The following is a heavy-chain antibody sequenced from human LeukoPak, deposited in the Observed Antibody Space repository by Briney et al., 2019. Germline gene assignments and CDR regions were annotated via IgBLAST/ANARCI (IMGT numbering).Heavy chain of an antibody. J-gene: IGHJ4*02. D-gene: IGHD3-3*01. V-gene: IGHV3-7*01. Sequence: GGSLRLSCAASGFTFSSYWMSWLRQAPGKGLEWVANIKQDGSEKYYVDSVKGRFTISRDNAKNSLYLQMNSLRAEDTAVYYCASGYYDFWSGYSHSYYFDYWGQGTLVTVSS. CDR3: ASGYYDFWSGYSHSYYFDY. CDR1: GFTFSSYW. CDR2: IKQDGSEK.